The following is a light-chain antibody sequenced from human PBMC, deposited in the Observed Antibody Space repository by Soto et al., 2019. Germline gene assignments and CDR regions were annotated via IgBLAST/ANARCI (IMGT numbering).Light chain of an antibody. CDR3: QQYNNWPLT. CDR2: GAS. Sequence: EIVMTQSPATLSVSPGERATLSCRGSQSVSSNLAWYQQKPGQALRLLIYGASTRATGIPARFSGSGSVTEFTLTISSLQSEDFAVYYCQQYNNWPLTFGGGTKVEIK. V-gene: IGKV3-15*01. CDR1: QSVSSN. J-gene: IGKJ4*01.